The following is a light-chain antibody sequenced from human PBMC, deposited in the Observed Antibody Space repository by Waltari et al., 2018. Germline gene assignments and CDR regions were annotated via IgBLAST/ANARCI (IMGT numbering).Light chain of an antibody. J-gene: IGKJ2*01. CDR2: RAS. CDR3: QQRNSYPYT. Sequence: DIQLTQSPSSLSASVGDRVPFTCRASQAISSYLAWFQQKPGKAPKLLIYRASSLQSGVPSRFSGSGSGTEFSLTITSLQSEDFAVYFCQQRNSYPYTFGQGTKVEIK. CDR1: QAISSY. V-gene: IGKV1-9*01.